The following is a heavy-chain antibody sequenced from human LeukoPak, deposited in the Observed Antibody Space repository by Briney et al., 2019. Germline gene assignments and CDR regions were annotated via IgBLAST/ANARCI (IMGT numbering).Heavy chain of an antibody. CDR3: ARDREGGGVAAGASDYYYYMEV. Sequence: ASVKVSCRARRYTFTGYYMYWVRQAPGQGLEWMGWINPNSGGTNYAQKFQGRVTMTRDTSISTAYMELSRLRSDDTAVYYCARDREGGGVAAGASDYYYYMEVWGKGTTVTVSS. V-gene: IGHV1-2*02. CDR1: RYTFTGYY. J-gene: IGHJ6*03. D-gene: IGHD6-13*01. CDR2: INPNSGGT.